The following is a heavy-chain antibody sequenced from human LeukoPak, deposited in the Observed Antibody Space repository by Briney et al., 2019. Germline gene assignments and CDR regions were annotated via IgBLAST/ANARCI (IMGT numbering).Heavy chain of an antibody. CDR3: ARGPYTKEYYYMDV. Sequence: PGGSLRLSCAASGFTFSSYSMNWVRQAPGKGLEWVSSISSSSSYIYYADSVKGRFTISRDNAKNSLYLQMNSLRAEDTAVYYCARGPYTKEYYYMDVWGKGTTVTISS. CDR1: GFTFSSYS. J-gene: IGHJ6*03. V-gene: IGHV3-21*01. D-gene: IGHD2-2*02. CDR2: ISSSSSYI.